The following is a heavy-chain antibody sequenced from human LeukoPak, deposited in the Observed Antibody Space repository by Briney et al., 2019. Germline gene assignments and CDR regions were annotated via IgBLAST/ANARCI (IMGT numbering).Heavy chain of an antibody. CDR2: INHSGST. V-gene: IGHV4-34*01. CDR3: ARRSRHIVMVTAPYPNWFDP. J-gene: IGHJ5*02. D-gene: IGHD2-21*02. Sequence: SETLSLTCAVYGGSFSGYYWSWIRQPPGKGLEWIGEINHSGSTNYNPSLKSRVTISVDTSKNQFSLKLSSVTAADTAVYYCARRSRHIVMVTAPYPNWFDPWGQGTLVTVSS. CDR1: GGSFSGYY.